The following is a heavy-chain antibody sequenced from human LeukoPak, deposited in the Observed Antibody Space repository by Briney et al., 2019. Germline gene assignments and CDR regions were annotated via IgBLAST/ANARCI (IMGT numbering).Heavy chain of an antibody. D-gene: IGHD4-23*01. J-gene: IGHJ4*02. CDR2: IIPIFGTA. V-gene: IGHV1-69*05. CDR1: GGTFSSYA. Sequence: VKVSCKASGGTFSSYAISWVRQAPGQGLEWMGGIIPIFGTANYAQKFQGRVTITRDTSASTAYMELSSLRSEDTAVYYCASNDYGGNSGEDYWGQGTLVTVSS. CDR3: ASNDYGGNSGEDY.